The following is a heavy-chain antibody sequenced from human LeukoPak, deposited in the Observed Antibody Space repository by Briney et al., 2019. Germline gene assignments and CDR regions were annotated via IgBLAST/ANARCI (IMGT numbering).Heavy chain of an antibody. D-gene: IGHD1-26*01. CDR3: AKGNSGSYLMHFDY. J-gene: IGHJ4*02. CDR1: GFTFSSYA. CDR2: FSASGGST. V-gene: IGHV3-23*01. Sequence: GGSLRLSCAASGFTFSSYAMSWVRQAPGKGLEWVSGFSASGGSTYYADSVKGRFTISRDNPKNTLYLQMNSLRAEDTAVYYCAKGNSGSYLMHFDYWGQGTLATVSS.